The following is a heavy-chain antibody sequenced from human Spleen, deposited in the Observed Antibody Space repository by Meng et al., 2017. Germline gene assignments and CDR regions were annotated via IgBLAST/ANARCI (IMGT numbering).Heavy chain of an antibody. Sequence: GESLKISCAASGFTFSEYYMSWIRQAPGKGLEWVSYISSSGSTISYADSVKGRFTISRDNAKNSLYLQMNSLRAEDTAVYYCARSGDYGDYYAFDIWGQGTMVTVSS. D-gene: IGHD4-17*01. J-gene: IGHJ3*02. CDR1: GFTFSEYY. CDR2: ISSSGSTI. V-gene: IGHV3-11*01. CDR3: ARSGDYGDYYAFDI.